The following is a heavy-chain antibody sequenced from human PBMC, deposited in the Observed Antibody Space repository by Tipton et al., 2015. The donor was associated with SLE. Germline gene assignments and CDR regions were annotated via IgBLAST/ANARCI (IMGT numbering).Heavy chain of an antibody. V-gene: IGHV3-64D*08. D-gene: IGHD6-19*01. CDR2: ISSNGGST. Sequence: SLRLSCSASGFTFSSYAMHWVRQAPGKGLEYVSAISSNGGSTYYADSVKGRSTISRDNSKNTLYLQMSSLRAEDTAVYYCVRGGAVAHYGMDVWGQGTTVTVSS. J-gene: IGHJ6*02. CDR1: GFTFSSYA. CDR3: VRGGAVAHYGMDV.